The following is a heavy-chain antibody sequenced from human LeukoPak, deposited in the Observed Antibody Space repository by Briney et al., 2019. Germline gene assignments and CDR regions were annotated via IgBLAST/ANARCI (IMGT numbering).Heavy chain of an antibody. V-gene: IGHV3-21*01. CDR1: GFTFSGYT. D-gene: IGHD4-11*01. J-gene: IGHJ6*03. CDR2: ISSTGTYI. CDR3: ARIRTVTTWEPYYYYMDV. Sequence: PGGSLRLSCAASGFTFSGYTMTWVRQAPGKGLEWVSSISSTGTYIYYAASQKGRFTISRDNAKNSLFLQMDSLRAEDTAVYYCARIRTVTTWEPYYYYMDVWGKGTTVTVSS.